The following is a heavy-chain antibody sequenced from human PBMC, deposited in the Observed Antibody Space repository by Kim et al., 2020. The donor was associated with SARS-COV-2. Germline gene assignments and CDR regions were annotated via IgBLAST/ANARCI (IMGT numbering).Heavy chain of an antibody. D-gene: IGHD3-9*01. V-gene: IGHV3-30*03. CDR3: ATTRLRYFDWLLSGGHDY. J-gene: IGHJ4*02. Sequence: KGRFTISRDNSNDTLYLKMNSLRAEDTAVYYCATTRLRYFDWLLSGGHDYWGQGTLVTVSS.